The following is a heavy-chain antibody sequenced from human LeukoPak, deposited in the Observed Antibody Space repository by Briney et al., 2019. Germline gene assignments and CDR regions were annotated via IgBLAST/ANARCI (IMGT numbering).Heavy chain of an antibody. CDR3: ARGGVTSAFMDV. CDR2: ITGYNDNT. D-gene: IGHD4-11*01. V-gene: IGHV1-18*01. Sequence: ASVKVSCKASGYTFTDHGVTWVRQAPGQGLEWMGWITGYNDNTNYAQNLQGRLTMTADTSTTTSYMELRSLTSDDTAVYYCARGGVTSAFMDVWGKGTTVTVSP. CDR1: GYTFTDHG. J-gene: IGHJ6*04.